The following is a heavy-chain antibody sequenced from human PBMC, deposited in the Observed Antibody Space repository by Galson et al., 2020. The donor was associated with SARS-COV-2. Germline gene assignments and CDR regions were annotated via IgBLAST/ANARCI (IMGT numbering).Heavy chain of an antibody. D-gene: IGHD6-19*01. CDR3: ASSSGWLRGYFQH. V-gene: IGHV3-48*02. CDR1: GFTFSSYS. CDR2: ISSSSSTI. Sequence: GESLKITCAASGFTFSSYSMNWVRQAPGKGLEWVSYISSSSSTIYYADSVKGRFTISRDNAKNSLYLQMNSLRDEDTAVYYCASSSGWLRGYFQHWGQGTLVTVSS. J-gene: IGHJ1*01.